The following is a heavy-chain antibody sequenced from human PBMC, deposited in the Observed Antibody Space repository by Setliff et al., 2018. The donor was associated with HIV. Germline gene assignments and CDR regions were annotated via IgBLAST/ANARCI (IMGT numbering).Heavy chain of an antibody. CDR2: IIPILGIA. Sequence: SVKVSCKASGGTFSSYAINWVRQAPGQGLGWMGGIIPILGIANYAQKFQGRVTITADKSTSTAYMELSSLRSEDTAVYYCARDREYYYDNSGSPSFDYWGQGTLVTVSS. CDR1: GGTFSSYA. V-gene: IGHV1-69*10. CDR3: ARDREYYYDNSGSPSFDY. D-gene: IGHD3-22*01. J-gene: IGHJ4*02.